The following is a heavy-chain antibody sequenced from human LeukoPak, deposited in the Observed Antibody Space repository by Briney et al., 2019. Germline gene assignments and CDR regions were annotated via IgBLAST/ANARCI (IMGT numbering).Heavy chain of an antibody. D-gene: IGHD5-18*01. V-gene: IGHV4-38-2*01. CDR2: IFYSGST. CDR1: GYSISSGYY. CDR3: ARAADTAMVYYFDY. J-gene: IGHJ4*02. Sequence: SETLSLTCAVSGYSISSGYYWGWIRQPPGKGLEWIGSIFYSGSTHYNPSLKSRVTISVDTSRNQFSLKLSSVTAADTAVYYCARAADTAMVYYFDYWGQGTLVTVSS.